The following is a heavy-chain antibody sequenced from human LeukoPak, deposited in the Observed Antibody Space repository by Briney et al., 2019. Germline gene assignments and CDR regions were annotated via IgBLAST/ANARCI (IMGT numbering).Heavy chain of an antibody. J-gene: IGHJ4*02. V-gene: IGHV1-18*01. CDR3: ARLSGLGPDSPWELDR. Sequence: ASVKVSCKASGYTFTSYGISWVRPTAGQGLEWIGWIIAYNGNTNYAQKVKGRVTMTTDTCTSTAYMELRSLRSDDTAVYYCARLSGLGPDSPWELDRWGQGTLVTVSS. CDR1: GYTFTSYG. D-gene: IGHD1-26*01. CDR2: IIAYNGNT.